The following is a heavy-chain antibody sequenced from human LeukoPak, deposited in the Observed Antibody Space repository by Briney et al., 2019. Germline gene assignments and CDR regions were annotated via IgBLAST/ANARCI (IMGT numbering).Heavy chain of an antibody. CDR1: GGSINNYY. Sequence: SETLSLTCTVSGGSINNYYWNWIRQPAGKGLEWIGRIYSSGATNYNPSLKSRVTMSVDTSKNQFSLKLTSLTAADTAIYYCARDPFKSSFDSWGRGTLVTVSS. CDR2: IYSSGAT. D-gene: IGHD6-6*01. V-gene: IGHV4-4*07. CDR3: ARDPFKSSFDS. J-gene: IGHJ4*02.